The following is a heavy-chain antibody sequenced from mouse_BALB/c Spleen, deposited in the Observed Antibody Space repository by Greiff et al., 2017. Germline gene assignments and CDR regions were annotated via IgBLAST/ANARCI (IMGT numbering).Heavy chain of an antibody. CDR2: IWTGGGT. CDR1: GFSLTSYD. J-gene: IGHJ3*01. V-gene: IGHV2-9-2*01. D-gene: IGHD2-3*01. Sequence: QVQLQQSGPGLVAPSQSLSITCTVSGFSLTSYDISWIRQPPGKGLEWLGVIWTGGGTNYNSAFMSRLSISKDNSKSQVFLKMNSLQTDDTAIYYCVRDHDGRFAYWGQGTLVTVSA. CDR3: VRDHDGRFAY.